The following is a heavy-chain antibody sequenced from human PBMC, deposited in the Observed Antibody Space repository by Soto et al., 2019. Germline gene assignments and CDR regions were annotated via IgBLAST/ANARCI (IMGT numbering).Heavy chain of an antibody. J-gene: IGHJ4*02. CDR3: ARDSSDSSGYPDY. CDR1: GASIRSYF. CDR2: IESNGNT. D-gene: IGHD3-22*01. V-gene: IGHV4-4*07. Sequence: SETLSLTCTVSGASIRSYFWSWFRQPAGKGLEWIGRIESNGNTNYNPSLKSRVTMSTDMSMNQFTLKLYSVTAADTAVYYCARDSSDSSGYPDYWGQGTLVTVSS.